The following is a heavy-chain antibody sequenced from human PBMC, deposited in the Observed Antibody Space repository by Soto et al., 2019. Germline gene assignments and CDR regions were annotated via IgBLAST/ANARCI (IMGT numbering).Heavy chain of an antibody. J-gene: IGHJ5*02. CDR3: AKARIVVVPAAITEGWFDP. CDR2: ISGSGVST. D-gene: IGHD2-2*01. CDR1: GFTFSSYA. V-gene: IGHV3-23*01. Sequence: EVQLLESGGGLVQPGGSLRLSCAASGFTFSSYAMSWVRQAPGKGLEGVSGISGSGVSTYKADSERGRFTISRDNSKNTLYLQMNMLRGEDTAVYYCAKARIVVVPAAITEGWFDPWGQGTLVTVSS.